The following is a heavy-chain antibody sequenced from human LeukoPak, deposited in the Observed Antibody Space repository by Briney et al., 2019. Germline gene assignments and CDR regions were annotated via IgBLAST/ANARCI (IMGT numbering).Heavy chain of an antibody. V-gene: IGHV3-30-3*01. Sequence: GGSLRLSCAASGFTFTTYAIHWVRQAPGKGLEWVALISYDGSTKYYADSVKGRFTISRDNSKNTLYLQMSSLRAEDTAVYYCARLYGELSHFDFWGQGTLVTVSS. D-gene: IGHD3-10*01. CDR1: GFTFTTYA. J-gene: IGHJ4*02. CDR3: ARLYGELSHFDF. CDR2: ISYDGSTK.